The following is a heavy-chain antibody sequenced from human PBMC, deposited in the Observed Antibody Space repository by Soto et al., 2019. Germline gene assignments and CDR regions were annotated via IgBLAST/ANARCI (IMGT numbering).Heavy chain of an antibody. J-gene: IGHJ4*02. Sequence: ASVKVSCKASGYTFTSYGISWVRQAPGQGLEWMGWISAYNGNTNYAQKLQGRVTMTTDTSTSTAYMELRSLRSDDTAVYYCARHDPYYNIWTCYPDYWGQGTLVTVSS. V-gene: IGHV1-18*01. D-gene: IGHD3-9*01. CDR1: GYTFTSYG. CDR3: ARHDPYYNIWTCYPDY. CDR2: ISAYNGNT.